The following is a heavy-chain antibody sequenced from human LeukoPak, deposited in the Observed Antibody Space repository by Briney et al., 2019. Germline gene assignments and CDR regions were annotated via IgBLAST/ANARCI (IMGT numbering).Heavy chain of an antibody. CDR1: GFTFSSYA. V-gene: IGHV3-23*01. Sequence: GGSLRLSCAASGFTFSSYAMSWVRQAPGKGLEWVSAISGSGGSTYYADSVKGRFTISRGNSKNTLYLQMNSLRAEDTAVYYCAKDELIILTGYPDYWGQGTLVTVSS. CDR3: AKDELIILTGYPDY. J-gene: IGHJ4*02. D-gene: IGHD3-9*01. CDR2: ISGSGGST.